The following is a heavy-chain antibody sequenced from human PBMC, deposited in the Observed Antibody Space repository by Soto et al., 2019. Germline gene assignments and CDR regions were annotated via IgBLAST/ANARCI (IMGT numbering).Heavy chain of an antibody. CDR1: GYTFTSYA. CDR2: INAGNGNT. V-gene: IGHV1-3*01. J-gene: IGHJ4*02. D-gene: IGHD6-19*01. Sequence: VKVSCKASGYTFTSYAMHWVRQAPGQRLEWMGWINAGNGNTKYSQKFQGRVTITRDTSASTAYMELSSLRSEDTAVYYCARGEYSSGWSFFDYWGQGTLVTVSS. CDR3: ARGEYSSGWSFFDY.